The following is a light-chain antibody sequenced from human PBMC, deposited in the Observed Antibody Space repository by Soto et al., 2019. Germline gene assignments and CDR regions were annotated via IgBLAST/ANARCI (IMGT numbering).Light chain of an antibody. V-gene: IGKV3-20*01. J-gene: IGKJ3*01. CDR2: GSS. CDR1: QSISSNY. CDR3: QQYGSSPFT. Sequence: EIVLTQSPGTLSLSPGERATLSCWASQSISSNYLAWYQQKPGQPPRLLISGSSIRATGIPKRFSGSASGTNFTLTISSLEPEDFAVFYCQQYGSSPFTFGPVTKVDFK.